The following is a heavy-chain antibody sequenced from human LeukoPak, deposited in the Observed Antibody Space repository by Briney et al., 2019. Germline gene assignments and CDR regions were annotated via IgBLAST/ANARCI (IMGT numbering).Heavy chain of an antibody. CDR2: IIPIFGTA. J-gene: IGHJ6*03. D-gene: IGHD5-12*01. V-gene: IGHV1-69*05. CDR1: GGTFSSYA. CDR3: ARDSGGYDFRGVYYYYYMDV. Sequence: SVKVSCKASGGTFSSYAISWVRQAPGQGLEWMGGIIPIFGTANYAQKFQGRVTINTDGSTSPAYLELSSLRSEDTAVYYCARDSGGYDFRGVYYYYYMDVWGKGTTVTVSS.